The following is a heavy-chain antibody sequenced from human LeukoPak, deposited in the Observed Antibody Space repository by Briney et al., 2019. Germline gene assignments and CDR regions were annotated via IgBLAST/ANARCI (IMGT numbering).Heavy chain of an antibody. J-gene: IGHJ4*02. D-gene: IGHD2-21*02. CDR2: INHSGYT. V-gene: IGHV4-34*01. CDR1: GVSFDDYY. CDR3: TRMTAGHDY. Sequence: MASETLSLTCAVSGVSFDDYYWSWVRQTPGKGLEWIGEINHSGYTNDSPSLKSRVTLSIDTSRKQFSLNLRSVTVADTGIYYCTRMTAGHDYWSQGTLVTVSS.